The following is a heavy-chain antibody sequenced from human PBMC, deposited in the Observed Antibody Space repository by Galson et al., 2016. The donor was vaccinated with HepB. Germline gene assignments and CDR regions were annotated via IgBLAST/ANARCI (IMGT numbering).Heavy chain of an antibody. CDR1: GLTLSDHY. J-gene: IGHJ6*02. Sequence: SLRLSCAASGLTLSDHYMDWVRQAPGKGPEWVARSRNRLHSFSTEYAAYVKGRFTISRDDSRRSVYLQMNSLKTEDTAVYYCFRGHLVRTVLYGMDVWGQGTTVTVSS. CDR2: SRNRLHSFST. CDR3: FRGHLVRTVLYGMDV. V-gene: IGHV3-72*01. D-gene: IGHD4-23*01.